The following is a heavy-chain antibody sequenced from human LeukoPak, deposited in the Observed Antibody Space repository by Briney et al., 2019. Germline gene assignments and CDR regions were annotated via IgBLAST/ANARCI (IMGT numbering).Heavy chain of an antibody. Sequence: GGSLRLSCAASGFTFSSYSMNWVRQAPGKGLEWVSSISSSSSYIYYADSVKGRFTISRDNAKNSLYLQMNSLRAEDTAVYYCARESVGLVSLASADAFDIWGQGTMVTVSS. CDR2: ISSSSSYI. D-gene: IGHD3-3*02. CDR1: GFTFSSYS. V-gene: IGHV3-21*01. CDR3: ARESVGLVSLASADAFDI. J-gene: IGHJ3*02.